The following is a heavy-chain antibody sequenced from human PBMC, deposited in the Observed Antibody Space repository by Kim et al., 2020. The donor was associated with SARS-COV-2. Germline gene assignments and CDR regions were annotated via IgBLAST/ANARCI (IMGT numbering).Heavy chain of an antibody. J-gene: IGHJ6*02. CDR3: ARDHGSGMDV. CDR1: GFTFSSYG. V-gene: IGHV3-33*05. Sequence: GGSLRLSCAASGFTFSSYGMHWVRQAPGKGLEWVALISYDGSNKYYADSVKGRFTISRDNSKNTLYLQMNSLRAEDTAVYYCARDHGSGMDVWGQGTTVTVPS. D-gene: IGHD3-10*01. CDR2: ISYDGSNK.